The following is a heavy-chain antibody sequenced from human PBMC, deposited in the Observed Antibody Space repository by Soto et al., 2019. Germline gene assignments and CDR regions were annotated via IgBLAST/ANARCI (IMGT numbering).Heavy chain of an antibody. V-gene: IGHV1-69*13. Sequence: ASVKVSCKASGGTFSSYAISRVRQAPGQGLEWMGGIIPIFGTANYAQKFQGRVTITADESTSTAYMELSSLRSEDTAVYYCASSDVVYCSGGSCYNYFDYWGQGTLVTVSS. CDR1: GGTFSSYA. D-gene: IGHD2-15*01. CDR3: ASSDVVYCSGGSCYNYFDY. CDR2: IIPIFGTA. J-gene: IGHJ4*02.